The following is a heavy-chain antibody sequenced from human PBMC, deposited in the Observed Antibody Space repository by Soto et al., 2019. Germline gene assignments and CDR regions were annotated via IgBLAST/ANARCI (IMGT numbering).Heavy chain of an antibody. CDR2: INHSGST. Sequence: LSETLSLTCAVYGGSFSGYYWSWIRQPPGKGLEWIGEINHSGSTNYNPSLKSRVTISVDTSKNQFSLKLSSVTAADTAVYYCARMVVVVPAAIYYMDVWGKGTTVTVSS. D-gene: IGHD2-2*01. J-gene: IGHJ6*03. CDR1: GGSFSGYY. V-gene: IGHV4-34*01. CDR3: ARMVVVVPAAIYYMDV.